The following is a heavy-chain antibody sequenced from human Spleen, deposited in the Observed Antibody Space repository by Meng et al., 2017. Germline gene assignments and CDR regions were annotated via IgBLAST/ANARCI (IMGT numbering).Heavy chain of an antibody. V-gene: IGHV3-23*01. D-gene: IGHD5/OR15-5a*01. Sequence: VQALVYRGGLVEPGSSMRLSCAAPGFTFRSYALTWVRQVPWKGLVWVSGSSGSGGTTYYAGSVKSRFTISRENSKNPLYLQMYSLRAEDTAVYYCTKDLDGLPEYWGQGILVTVSS. CDR2: SSGSGGTT. J-gene: IGHJ4*02. CDR3: TKDLDGLPEY. CDR1: GFTFRSYA.